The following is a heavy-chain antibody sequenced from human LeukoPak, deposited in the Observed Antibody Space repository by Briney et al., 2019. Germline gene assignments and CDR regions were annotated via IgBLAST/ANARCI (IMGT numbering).Heavy chain of an antibody. CDR3: ARDRIVVVAATKNWFDP. CDR1: GYTFTTYD. Sequence: GASVKVSCKTSGYTFTTYDINWVRQAPGQGLEWMGWINPNSGGTNYAQKFQGRVTMTRDTSISTAYMELSRLRSDDTAVYYCARDRIVVVAATKNWFDPWGQGTLVTVSS. V-gene: IGHV1-2*02. J-gene: IGHJ5*02. D-gene: IGHD2-15*01. CDR2: INPNSGGT.